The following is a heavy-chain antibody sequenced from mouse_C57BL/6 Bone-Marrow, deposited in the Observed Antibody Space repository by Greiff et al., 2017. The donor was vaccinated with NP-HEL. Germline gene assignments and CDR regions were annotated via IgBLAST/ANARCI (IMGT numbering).Heavy chain of an antibody. CDR3: ARSYYGSRFAY. V-gene: IGHV7-3*01. CDR1: GFTFTDYY. CDR2: IRNKANGYTT. Sequence: EVQGVESGGGLVQPGGSLSLSCAASGFTFTDYYLSWVRQPPGKALEWLGFIRNKANGYTTEYSASVKGRFTISRDNSQSILYLQMNALRAEDSATYYCARSYYGSRFAYWGQGTLVTVSA. J-gene: IGHJ3*01. D-gene: IGHD1-1*01.